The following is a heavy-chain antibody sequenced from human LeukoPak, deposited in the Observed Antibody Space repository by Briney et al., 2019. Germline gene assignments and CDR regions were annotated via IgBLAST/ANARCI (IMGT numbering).Heavy chain of an antibody. CDR3: AKDQRNYEFYYYYMDV. CDR1: GFTFSIYG. J-gene: IGHJ6*03. CDR2: ISYDGSNK. D-gene: IGHD4-11*01. Sequence: GGSLRLSCAASGFTFSIYGMHWVRQAPGKGLEWVAVISYDGSNKYYADSVKGRFTISRDNSKNTLYLQMNSLRAEDTAVYYCAKDQRNYEFYYYYMDVWGKGTTVTVSS. V-gene: IGHV3-30*18.